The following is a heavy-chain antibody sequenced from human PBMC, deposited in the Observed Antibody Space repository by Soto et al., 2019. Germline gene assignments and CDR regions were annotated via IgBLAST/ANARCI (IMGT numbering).Heavy chain of an antibody. J-gene: IGHJ3*02. Sequence: GGSLRLSCTASGFTFGDYAMSWFRQAPGKGLEWVGFIRSKAYGGTTEYAASVKGRFTISRDDSKSIAYLQMNSLKTEDTAVYYCTRVGLYYYDSSGYSDAFAIWCQGTMVTVSS. CDR3: TRVGLYYYDSSGYSDAFAI. CDR2: IRSKAYGGTT. D-gene: IGHD3-22*01. V-gene: IGHV3-49*03. CDR1: GFTFGDYA.